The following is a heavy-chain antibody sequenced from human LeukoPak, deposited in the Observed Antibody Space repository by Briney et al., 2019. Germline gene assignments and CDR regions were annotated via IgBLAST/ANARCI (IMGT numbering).Heavy chain of an antibody. CDR2: INHSGST. J-gene: IGHJ4*02. Sequence: PSETLSLTCAVHGGSFSGYYWSWIRQPPGKGLEWIGEINHSGSTNYNPSLKSRVTISVDTSKNQFSLKLSSVTAADTAVYYCHSGSYYLDYWGQGTLVTVSS. CDR1: GGSFSGYY. CDR3: HSGSYYLDY. D-gene: IGHD1-26*01. V-gene: IGHV4-34*01.